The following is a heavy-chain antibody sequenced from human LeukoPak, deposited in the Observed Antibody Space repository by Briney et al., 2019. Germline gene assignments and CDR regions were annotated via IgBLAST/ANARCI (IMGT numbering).Heavy chain of an antibody. V-gene: IGHV4-59*01. J-gene: IGHJ4*02. CDR1: GGSISSYY. D-gene: IGHD5-18*01. CDR3: ARGDVDTAEDY. CDR2: IYYSGST. Sequence: SETLSLTCTVSGGSISSYYWSWIRQPPGKGLEWIGYIYYSGSTNYNPSLKSRVTISVDTSKNQFSLKLSSVTAADTAVYYCARGDVDTAEDYWGQGTLVTVSS.